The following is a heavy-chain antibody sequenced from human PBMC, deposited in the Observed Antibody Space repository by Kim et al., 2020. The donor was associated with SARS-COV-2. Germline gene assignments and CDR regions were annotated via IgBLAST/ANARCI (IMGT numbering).Heavy chain of an antibody. D-gene: IGHD2-21*01. CDR3: ARDIAVRPPGWFDP. J-gene: IGHJ5*02. CDR2: IYYSGST. V-gene: IGHV4-59*01. CDR1: GGSISSYY. Sequence: SETLSLTCTVSGGSISSYYWSWIRQPPGKGLEWIGYIYYSGSTNYNPSLKSRVTISVDTSKNQFSLKLSSVTAADTAVYYCARDIAVRPPGWFDPWGQGTLVTVSS.